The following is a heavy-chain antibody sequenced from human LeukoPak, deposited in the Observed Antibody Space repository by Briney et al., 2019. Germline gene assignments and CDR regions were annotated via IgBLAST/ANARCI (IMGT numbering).Heavy chain of an antibody. V-gene: IGHV4-38-2*02. J-gene: IGHJ5*02. Sequence: SETLSLTCTVSGSSISSGYYWGWIRQPPGKGLEWIGSIYHSGSTYYNPSLKSRVTISADTSKNQFSLKLSSVTAADTAVYYCAREFRKGWDWFDPWGQGTLVTVSS. CDR3: AREFRKGWDWFDP. CDR1: GSSISSGYY. D-gene: IGHD1-26*01. CDR2: IYHSGST.